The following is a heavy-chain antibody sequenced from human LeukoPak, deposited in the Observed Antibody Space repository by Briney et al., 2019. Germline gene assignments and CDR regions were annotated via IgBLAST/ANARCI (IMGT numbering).Heavy chain of an antibody. CDR3: ARGLYSTSSRNAFDI. CDR2: IYYSGST. CDR1: GGSISTYF. Sequence: SETLSLTCTVSGGSISTYFWSWIRQPPRKGLQWIGHIYYSGSTDYNPSLRSRVTISVDTSKNQFSLRLSSVTAADTAVYYCARGLYSTSSRNAFDIWGQGTMVTVSS. D-gene: IGHD6-6*01. J-gene: IGHJ3*02. V-gene: IGHV4-59*01.